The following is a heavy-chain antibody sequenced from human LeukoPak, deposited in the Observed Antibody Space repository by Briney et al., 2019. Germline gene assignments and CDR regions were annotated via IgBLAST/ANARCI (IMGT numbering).Heavy chain of an antibody. V-gene: IGHV4-59*01. D-gene: IGHD1-14*01. CDR2: IYYSGST. Sequence: SETLSLTCTVSGGSISSYYWSWIRQPPGKGLEWIGYIYYSGSTNYNPSLKSRVTISVDTSKNQFSLKLSSVTAADTAVYYCARDNHNRFDYWGQGTLVTVSS. J-gene: IGHJ4*02. CDR1: GGSISSYY. CDR3: ARDNHNRFDY.